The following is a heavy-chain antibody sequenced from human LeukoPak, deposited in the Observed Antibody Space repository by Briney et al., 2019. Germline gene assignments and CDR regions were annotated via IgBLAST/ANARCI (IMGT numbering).Heavy chain of an antibody. CDR3: ARDESSGYHDY. D-gene: IGHD3-22*01. CDR2: ISGTGGST. CDR1: GFNCNNYA. V-gene: IGHV3-23*01. J-gene: IGHJ4*02. Sequence: GGALRPPCGAFGFNCNNYAKSWVRQAPGKGLGGVSSISGTGGSTYYANSVKGRFAISRDNSKNALSLQMNSLRAEDTAVYYCARDESSGYHDYWGQGTLVTVSS.